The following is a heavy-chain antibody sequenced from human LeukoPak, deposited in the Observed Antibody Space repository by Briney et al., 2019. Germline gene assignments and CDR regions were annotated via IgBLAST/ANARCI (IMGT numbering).Heavy chain of an antibody. CDR3: AKRGGMYPAHYFDY. CDR2: ISGSGGST. CDR1: GFTFSSYA. J-gene: IGHJ4*02. Sequence: GGSLRLSCAASGFTFSSYAMYWVRQAPGKGLEWVSAISGSGGSTYYADSVKGRFTISRDNSKNTLYLQMNSLRAEDTAVYYCAKRGGMYPAHYFDYWGQGTLVTVSS. V-gene: IGHV3-23*01. D-gene: IGHD6-13*01.